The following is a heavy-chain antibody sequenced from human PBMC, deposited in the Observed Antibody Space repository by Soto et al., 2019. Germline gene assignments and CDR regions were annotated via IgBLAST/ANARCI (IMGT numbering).Heavy chain of an antibody. D-gene: IGHD3-3*01. CDR2: IYYSGST. J-gene: IGHJ3*02. CDR1: GGSISSSSYY. V-gene: IGHV4-39*01. Sequence: QLQLQESGPGLVKPSETLSLTCTVSGGSISSSSYYWGWIRQPPGKGLEWIGSIYYSGSTYYNPSLKSRVSISVDTSKNPFSLKLSSVTAADTAVYYCARRVLRFLEWLLYHDAFDIWGQGTMVTVSS. CDR3: ARRVLRFLEWLLYHDAFDI.